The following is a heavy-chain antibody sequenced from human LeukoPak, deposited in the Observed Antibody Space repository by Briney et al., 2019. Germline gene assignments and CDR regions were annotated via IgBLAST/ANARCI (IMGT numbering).Heavy chain of an antibody. D-gene: IGHD1-7*01. J-gene: IGHJ4*02. CDR1: GGSFSDYY. V-gene: IGHV4-34*12. Sequence: SETLSLTCAVYGGSFSDYYWIWIRQPPGKGLEWIGEIFHGGSPNCNPSLKSRVTTSVDTSKNQFSLKLTSVTAADTAMYYCARHVPGTTVYWGQGTLVTVSS. CDR2: IFHGGSP. CDR3: ARHVPGTTVY.